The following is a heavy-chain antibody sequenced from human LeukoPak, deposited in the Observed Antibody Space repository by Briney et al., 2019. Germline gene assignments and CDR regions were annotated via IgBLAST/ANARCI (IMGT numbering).Heavy chain of an antibody. V-gene: IGHV3-9*01. J-gene: IGHJ3*02. D-gene: IGHD2-21*01. CDR1: GFTFDDYA. Sequence: GGSLRLSCAASGFTFDDYAMHWVRQAPGKGLEWVSGISWNSGSIGYADSVKGRFTISRDNAKNSLNLQLNGLRAEDTGLYYCAREHDGGEWGRAFDIWGQGAMVTVSS. CDR2: ISWNSGSI. CDR3: AREHDGGEWGRAFDI.